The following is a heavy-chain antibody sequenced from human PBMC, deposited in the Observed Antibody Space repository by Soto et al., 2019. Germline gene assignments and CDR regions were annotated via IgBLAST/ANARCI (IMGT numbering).Heavy chain of an antibody. Sequence: SETLSLTCTVSGDSISNNYWSWIRQPPGKGLEWIGYIYYSGSTNYNPSLKSRVTISVDRSKNQFSLKLSSVTAADTAVYYCARYYYDSTAYIDFWGQGTLVTVSS. D-gene: IGHD3-22*01. V-gene: IGHV4-59*08. J-gene: IGHJ4*02. CDR1: GDSISNNY. CDR2: IYYSGST. CDR3: ARYYYDSTAYIDF.